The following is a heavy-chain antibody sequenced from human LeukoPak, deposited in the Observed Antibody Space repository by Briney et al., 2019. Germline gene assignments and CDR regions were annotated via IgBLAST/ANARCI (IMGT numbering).Heavy chain of an antibody. D-gene: IGHD6-19*01. CDR1: GYPLTELS. V-gene: IGHV1-24*01. CDR3: ATASEWLVRDYYFDY. Sequence: GASVKVSCKVSGYPLTELSMHWVRQAPGKGLEWMGGFDPEDGETIYAQKFQGRVTMTEDTSTDKAYMELSSLRSEDTAVYYCATASEWLVRDYYFDYWGQGTLVTVSS. CDR2: FDPEDGET. J-gene: IGHJ4*02.